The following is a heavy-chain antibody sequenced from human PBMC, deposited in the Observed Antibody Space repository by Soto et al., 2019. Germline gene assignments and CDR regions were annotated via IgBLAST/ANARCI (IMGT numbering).Heavy chain of an antibody. CDR1: GLNFSSEA. CDR3: AKDLHTTFGVVIRGSGLEV. J-gene: IGHJ6*02. Sequence: PGGSLRLSCTASGLNFSSEAMTWVRQIPGKGLEWVAGISGSGFGAYHADSVKGRFTISRDNSKNTVFLQMNSLRPEDTAVYYCAKDLHTTFGVVIRGSGLEVWGQGTTVTVSS. V-gene: IGHV3-23*01. D-gene: IGHD3-3*01. CDR2: ISGSGFGA.